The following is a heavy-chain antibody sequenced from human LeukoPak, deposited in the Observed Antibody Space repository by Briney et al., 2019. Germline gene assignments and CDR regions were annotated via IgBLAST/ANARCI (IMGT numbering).Heavy chain of an antibody. CDR3: ARGELLRPGYYFDY. D-gene: IGHD1-26*01. CDR2: ISGSGGST. CDR1: GFTFSSYA. Sequence: GSLRLSCAASGFTFSSYAMSWVRQAPGKGLEWVSAISGSGGSTYYADSVKGRFTISRDNSKNTLYLQMNSLRAEDTAVYYCARGELLRPGYYFDYWGQGTLVTVSS. V-gene: IGHV3-23*01. J-gene: IGHJ4*02.